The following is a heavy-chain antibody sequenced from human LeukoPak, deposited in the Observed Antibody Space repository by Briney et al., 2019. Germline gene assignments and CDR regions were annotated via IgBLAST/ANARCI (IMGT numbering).Heavy chain of an antibody. Sequence: SETLSLTCTVSGGSISTYYWSWIRQPPGKGLEWIGYIYYIGSTNYNPSLMSRVTISIDTSKNQFSLKLTSVTAADTAVYYCARGTVTTELIWFDPWGQGTLVTVSS. D-gene: IGHD4-11*01. J-gene: IGHJ5*02. CDR3: ARGTVTTELIWFDP. CDR1: GGSISTYY. V-gene: IGHV4-59*01. CDR2: IYYIGST.